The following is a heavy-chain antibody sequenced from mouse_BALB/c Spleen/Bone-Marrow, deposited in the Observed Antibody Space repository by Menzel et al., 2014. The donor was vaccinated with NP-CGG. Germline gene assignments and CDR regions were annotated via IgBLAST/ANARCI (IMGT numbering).Heavy chain of an antibody. CDR1: GYTFTDYY. D-gene: IGHD1-1*01. Sequence: VQLQQSGPELVKPGASVKISCKASGYTFTDYYINWVKQKPGQGLEWIGWIYPGGGNTKYNEKFKGKATLTVDTSSSTAYMQLGSLTSEDTAVYFCARPPYYYGSSYYWYFDVWGAGTTVTVSS. J-gene: IGHJ1*01. CDR2: IYPGGGNT. V-gene: IGHV1-84*02. CDR3: ARPPYYYGSSYYWYFDV.